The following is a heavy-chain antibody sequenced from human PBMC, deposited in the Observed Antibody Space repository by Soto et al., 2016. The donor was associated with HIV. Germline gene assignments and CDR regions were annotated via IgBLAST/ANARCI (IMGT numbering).Heavy chain of an antibody. CDR2: ISWNSGNI. V-gene: IGHV3-9*01. CDR1: GFTFDEYA. CDR3: VKXNSGWYYFDY. J-gene: IGHJ4*02. Sequence: EVQLVESGGGLVQPGRSLRLSCASSGFTFDEYAMHWVRQAPGKGLEWVSGISWNSGNIGYADSVKGRFTISRDNAKNSLYLQMNSLRVEDTALYYCVKXNSGWYYFDYWGQGTLVTVSS. D-gene: IGHD6-19*01.